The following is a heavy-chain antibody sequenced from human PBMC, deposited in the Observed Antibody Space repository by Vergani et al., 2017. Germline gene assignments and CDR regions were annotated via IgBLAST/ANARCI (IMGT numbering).Heavy chain of an antibody. Sequence: EVQLLESGGGLVQPGGSLRLSCAASGFTFTNYAMSWVRQAPGKGLEWVSAISGSGNSTYYADSVKGRFTISRDNSKNTLYLQMNSRRAEDTAIYYCAKRSGDYWGQGTLVTVSS. V-gene: IGHV3-23*01. J-gene: IGHJ4*02. CDR3: AKRSGDY. CDR2: ISGSGNST. D-gene: IGHD1-26*01. CDR1: GFTFTNYA.